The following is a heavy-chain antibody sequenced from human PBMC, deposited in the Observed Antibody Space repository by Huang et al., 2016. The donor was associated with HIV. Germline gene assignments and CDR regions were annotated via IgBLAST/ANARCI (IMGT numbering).Heavy chain of an antibody. J-gene: IGHJ4*02. CDR1: GFTFSTDG. Sequence: QVQLVESGGGLVQPGGSLRLSCAASGFTFSTDGMHWVSQAQGKVLEWGAFIHYDGSNRYYADSVKCRFTISRDNSKNTLYLQMNSLRAEDTAVYFCAKFGSSGYLPRYSFDYWGQGTLVTVSS. CDR2: IHYDGSNR. D-gene: IGHD3-22*01. CDR3: AKFGSSGYLPRYSFDY. V-gene: IGHV3-30*02.